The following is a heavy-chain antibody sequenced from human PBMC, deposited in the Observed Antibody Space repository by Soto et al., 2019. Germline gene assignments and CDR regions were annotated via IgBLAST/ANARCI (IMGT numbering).Heavy chain of an antibody. Sequence: GGSLRLSCVASGFTFSSYWMSWVRQIPGKGLEWVANIKEDASDRSYVDSVKGRFTISRDNAKNSLYLQMNSLRADDTAIYYCARWHNWGRGTLVTVSS. CDR3: ARWHN. CDR1: GFTFSSYW. J-gene: IGHJ4*02. CDR2: IKEDASDR. V-gene: IGHV3-7*05.